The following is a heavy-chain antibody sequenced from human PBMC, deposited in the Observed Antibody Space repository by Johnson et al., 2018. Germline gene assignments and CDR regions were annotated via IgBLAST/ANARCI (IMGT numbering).Heavy chain of an antibody. Sequence: VQLLETGGGVVQPGRSLRLSCAASGFTLSIYGMYWVRQAPGKGLEWVAVISYDGSNKYYADSVKGRFTISRDNSKNTLYLQMNSLRAEDTAVYYCAKDIRWGLLGDAFDIWGQGTMVTVSS. J-gene: IGHJ3*02. D-gene: IGHD1-26*01. CDR3: AKDIRWGLLGDAFDI. CDR1: GFTLSIYG. V-gene: IGHV3-30*18. CDR2: ISYDGSNK.